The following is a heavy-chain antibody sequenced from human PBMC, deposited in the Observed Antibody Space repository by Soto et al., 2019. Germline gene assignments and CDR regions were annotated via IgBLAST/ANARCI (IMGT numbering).Heavy chain of an antibody. D-gene: IGHD5-12*01. CDR1: GFPFSSYA. J-gene: IGHJ4*02. CDR3: ARSLYMVAPDNEPFDY. CDR2: ISGGGNDR. V-gene: IGHV3-23*01. Sequence: VQLLESGGSTVQPGGSLTLSCAASGFPFSSYAMSWVRQTPEKGLEWVAGISGGGNDRYYADFVQGRFTFSRDNSRNIVYLQINSLRAEDTAMYYCARSLYMVAPDNEPFDYWGQGTLVTVSS.